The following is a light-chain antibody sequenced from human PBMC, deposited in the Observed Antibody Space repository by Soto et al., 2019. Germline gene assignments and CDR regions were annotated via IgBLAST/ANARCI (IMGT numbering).Light chain of an antibody. V-gene: IGKV3-11*01. Sequence: EIVLIQSPATLSLSPGERATLSCGASQSVGSYLAWYQHKPGQAPRLLISDASNRATGIPASFSGSGSETDFTLPISSLQPEDSAVYYCQQRSNWPPLTFGGGTKVDIK. J-gene: IGKJ4*01. CDR3: QQRSNWPPLT. CDR2: DAS. CDR1: QSVGSY.